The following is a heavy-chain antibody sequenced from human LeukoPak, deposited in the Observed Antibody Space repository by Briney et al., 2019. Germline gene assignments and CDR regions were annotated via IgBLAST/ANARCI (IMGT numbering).Heavy chain of an antibody. CDR1: GGSITSSNW. CDR3: ATVAGDAFDI. D-gene: IGHD6-19*01. V-gene: IGHV4-4*02. CDR2: TYHSGST. Sequence: SETLSLTCAVSGGSITSSNWWSWVRQPPGKGLEWIGETYHSGSTNYNPSLKSRVTISADKSKNQFSLKLSSVTAADTAVYYCATVAGDAFDIWGQGTMVTVSS. J-gene: IGHJ3*02.